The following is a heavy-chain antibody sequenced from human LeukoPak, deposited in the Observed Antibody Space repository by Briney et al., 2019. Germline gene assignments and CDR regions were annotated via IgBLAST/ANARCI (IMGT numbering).Heavy chain of an antibody. CDR3: ARELNFDY. CDR1: GXTFSSYS. CDR2: ISSSSSYI. J-gene: IGHJ4*02. Sequence: GGSLRLSCAASGXTFSSYSMNWVXXXPXXGLEWVSSISSSSSYIYYADSVKGRFTISRDNAKNSLYLQMNSLRAEDTAVYYCARELNFDYWGQGTLVTVSS. V-gene: IGHV3-21*01.